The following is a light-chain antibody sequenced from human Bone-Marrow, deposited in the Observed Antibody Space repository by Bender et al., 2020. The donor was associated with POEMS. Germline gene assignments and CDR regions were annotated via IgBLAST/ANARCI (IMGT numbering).Light chain of an antibody. CDR3: SAYRGSSTSYV. J-gene: IGLJ1*01. CDR2: DVT. CDR1: STDVGGYNY. V-gene: IGLV2-14*03. Sequence: QSGLTQPRSVSGSPGQSITISCTGTSTDVGGYNYVSWYQQHPGKAPKLIIYDVTNRPSGVSSRFSGSKSGNTASLIISGLQAEDEAEYYCSAYRGSSTSYVFGTGAEVTVL.